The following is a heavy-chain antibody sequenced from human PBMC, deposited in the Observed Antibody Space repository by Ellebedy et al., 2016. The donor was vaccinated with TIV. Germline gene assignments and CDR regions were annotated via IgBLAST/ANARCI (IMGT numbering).Heavy chain of an antibody. CDR2: INQDGSEQ. J-gene: IGHJ4*02. CDR1: GFTFSSHW. D-gene: IGHD7-27*01. V-gene: IGHV3-7*01. CDR3: ARADWGSADY. Sequence: GGSLRLSXAASGFTFSSHWLTWVRQSPGKGLEWVATINQDGSEQYYVDSVKGRFTISRDNAKSSLYLQMNSLRDEDTAVYYCARADWGSADYWGQGTLVTVSS.